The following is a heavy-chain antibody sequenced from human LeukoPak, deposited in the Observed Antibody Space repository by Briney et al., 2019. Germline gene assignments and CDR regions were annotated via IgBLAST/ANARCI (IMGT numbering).Heavy chain of an antibody. Sequence: PSETLSLTCTVSGGSISSSSYYWGWIRQPPGKGLEWIGSIYYSGSTYYNPSLKSRVTISVDTSKNQFSLKLSSVTAADTAVYYCASRKYCSSTSCYSLYYFDYWGQGTLVTVSS. V-gene: IGHV4-39*01. CDR2: IYYSGST. CDR1: GGSISSSSYY. CDR3: ASRKYCSSTSCYSLYYFDY. J-gene: IGHJ4*02. D-gene: IGHD2-2*01.